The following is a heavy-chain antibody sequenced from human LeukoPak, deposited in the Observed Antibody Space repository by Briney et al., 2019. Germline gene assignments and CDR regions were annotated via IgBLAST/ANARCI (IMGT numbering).Heavy chain of an antibody. D-gene: IGHD3-9*01. CDR2: IYYSGST. J-gene: IGHJ6*03. CDR1: GGSISSSSYY. V-gene: IGHV4-39*01. CDR3: ARHGGITIRLGPPYYYYMDV. Sequence: PSETLSLTCTVSGGSISSSSYYWGWIRQPPGKGLEWIGSIYYSGSTYYNPSLKSRVTISVDTSKNQFSLKLSSVTAADTAVYYCARHGGITIRLGPPYYYYMDVWGKGTTVTVSS.